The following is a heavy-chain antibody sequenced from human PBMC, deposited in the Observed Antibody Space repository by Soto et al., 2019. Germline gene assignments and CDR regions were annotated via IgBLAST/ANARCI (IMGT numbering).Heavy chain of an antibody. V-gene: IGHV3-21*01. CDR2: ISSNSAYI. D-gene: IGHD6-13*01. Sequence: PGGSLRLSCAASGFTFRSFTTNWVRQAPGKGLEWVSTISSNSAYIYYTDALRGRFTISRDNAKNSLHLQMNSLRAEDTAVYYCTRDASRDSSARSWFDPWGPGTLVTVSS. J-gene: IGHJ5*02. CDR3: TRDASRDSSARSWFDP. CDR1: GFTFRSFT.